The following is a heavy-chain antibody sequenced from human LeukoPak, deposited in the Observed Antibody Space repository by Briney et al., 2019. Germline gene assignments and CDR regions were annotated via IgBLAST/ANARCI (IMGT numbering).Heavy chain of an antibody. CDR3: ARDLVTVTKGFDI. J-gene: IGHJ3*02. CDR1: ADSFSSHY. CDR2: LSYIGST. Sequence: SDTVSLMCAVSADSFSSHYRTWMRQPPGKGLEWVGYLSYIGSTNYHPALKSRLTISIGTSKNQFSLKLSSVTAAHTAVYYCARDLVTVTKGFDIWGQGTMVTVSS. V-gene: IGHV4-59*11. D-gene: IGHD4-17*01.